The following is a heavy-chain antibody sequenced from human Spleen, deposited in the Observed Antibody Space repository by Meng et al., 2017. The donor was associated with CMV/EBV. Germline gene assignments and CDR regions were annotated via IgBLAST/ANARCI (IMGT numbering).Heavy chain of an antibody. CDR2: IYYNGDT. CDR3: ARKSPYWYFDL. V-gene: IGHV4-61*03. CDR1: GGSISSNTYY. J-gene: IGHJ2*01. Sequence: SETLSLTCSVSGGSISSNTYYWGWIRQPPGKGLEWIGYIYYNGDTNYNPSLKSRVTISVDTSKNHFSLRLNSVTAADTAMYYCARKSPYWYFDLWGRGTLVTVSS.